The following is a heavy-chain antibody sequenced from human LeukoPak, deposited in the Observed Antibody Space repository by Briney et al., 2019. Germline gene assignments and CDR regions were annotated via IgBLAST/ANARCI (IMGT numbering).Heavy chain of an antibody. V-gene: IGHV4-59*01. D-gene: IGHD6-13*01. CDR1: GGPLRSYY. Sequence: SGNPSLPRTSSGGPLRSYYWGWIRQPPRKGRGWVGYIYYSGSTNYNPSLKSRVTISVDTSKNQFSLKLSSVTAADTAVYYCARDGMYSSSWYYGMDVWGQGTTVTVSS. CDR2: IYYSGST. J-gene: IGHJ6*02. CDR3: ARDGMYSSSWYYGMDV.